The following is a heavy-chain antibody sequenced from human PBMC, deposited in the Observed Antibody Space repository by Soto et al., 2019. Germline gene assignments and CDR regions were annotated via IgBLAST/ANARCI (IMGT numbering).Heavy chain of an antibody. CDR2: ITGSGGST. Sequence: EVQLLESGGGLVQPGGSLRLSCAASRFTFSSYAMSWVRQAPGKGLEWVSAITGSGGSTYYADSVKGRFTISRDNSKNTLYLQMNSLRVEDTAVYYCAKQGGYSYYGMDVWGQGTTVTVSS. CDR3: AKQGGYSYYGMDV. J-gene: IGHJ6*02. V-gene: IGHV3-23*01. CDR1: RFTFSSYA. D-gene: IGHD3-10*01.